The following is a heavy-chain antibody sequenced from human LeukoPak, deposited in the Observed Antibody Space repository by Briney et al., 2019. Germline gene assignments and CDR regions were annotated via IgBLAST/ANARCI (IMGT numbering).Heavy chain of an antibody. CDR1: GYSFTSYW. CDR2: IYPGDSDT. Sequence: GESLKISCKGSGYSFTSYWIGWVRQMPGKGLEWMGIIYPGDSDTRYSPSFRGQVTISADKSISTAYLQWSSLKASDTAMYYCATQTILTGYSGAFDIWGQGTMVTVSS. D-gene: IGHD3-9*01. CDR3: ATQTILTGYSGAFDI. V-gene: IGHV5-51*01. J-gene: IGHJ3*02.